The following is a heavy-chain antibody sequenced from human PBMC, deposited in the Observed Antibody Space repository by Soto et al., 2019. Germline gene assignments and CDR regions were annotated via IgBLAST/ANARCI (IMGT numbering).Heavy chain of an antibody. V-gene: IGHV4-34*01. CDR3: ASTLSLPVD. Sequence: SETLSLTCAVYGGSFSGYYWSWIRQPPGKGLEWIGEINHSGSTNYNPSLKSRVTISVDTSKNQFSLKLSSVTAADTAVYYCASTLSLPVDWGQGTLVTVSS. CDR1: GGSFSGYY. J-gene: IGHJ4*02. CDR2: INHSGST.